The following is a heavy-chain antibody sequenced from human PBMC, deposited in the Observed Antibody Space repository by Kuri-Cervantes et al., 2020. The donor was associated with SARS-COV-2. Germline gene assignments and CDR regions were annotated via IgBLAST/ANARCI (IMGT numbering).Heavy chain of an antibody. CDR2: IIPILGIA. Sequence: AVTVSCKASGGTFSRYAISWVRQAPGQGLEWMGRIIPILGIANYAQKFQGRVTITADKSTSTAYMELRSLTSDDTAVYYCVRDPSSSDDFMDVWGQGTTVTVSS. V-gene: IGHV1-69*04. CDR3: VRDPSSSDDFMDV. D-gene: IGHD1-1*01. J-gene: IGHJ6*02. CDR1: GGTFSRYA.